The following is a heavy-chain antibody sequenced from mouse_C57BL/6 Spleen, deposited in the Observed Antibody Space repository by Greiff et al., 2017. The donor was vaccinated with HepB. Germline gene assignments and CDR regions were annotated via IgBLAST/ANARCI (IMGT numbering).Heavy chain of an antibody. CDR2: IWSGGST. CDR1: GFSLTSYG. Sequence: VQLQQSGPGLVQPSQSLSITCTVSGFSLTSYGVHWVRQSPGKGLEWLGVIWSGGSTDYNAAFISRRSISKDNSKSQVFFKMNSLQADDTAIYYCASGSTVPFAYWGQGTLVTVSA. D-gene: IGHD1-1*01. CDR3: ASGSTVPFAY. J-gene: IGHJ3*01. V-gene: IGHV2-2*01.